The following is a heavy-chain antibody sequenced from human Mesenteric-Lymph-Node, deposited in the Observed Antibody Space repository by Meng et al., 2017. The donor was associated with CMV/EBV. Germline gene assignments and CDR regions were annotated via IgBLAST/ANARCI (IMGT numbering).Heavy chain of an antibody. D-gene: IGHD4-23*01. V-gene: IGHV3-21*01. Sequence: GESLKISCVASGFSFSSYGMSWVRQAPGKGLEWVSSISSSNRYIYYADSVKGRFTISRDNPKNSLYLQMNSLRAEDTAIYYCARTLVGDATYWGQGTLVTVSS. CDR1: GFSFSSYG. CDR3: ARTLVGDATY. CDR2: ISSSNRYI. J-gene: IGHJ4*02.